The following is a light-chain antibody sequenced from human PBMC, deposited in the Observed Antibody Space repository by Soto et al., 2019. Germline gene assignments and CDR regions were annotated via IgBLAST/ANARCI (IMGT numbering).Light chain of an antibody. V-gene: IGKV3-20*01. Sequence: DIVLTQSPGTLYLSPGERAILSCGAGQSVSSTSLAWYQQRPGQAPRLLIYHVSSRANGIPDRFSGSGSGTDFTLTLSTLEPEDFAVYYCQQYGTSSLTFGGGTRVEI. CDR2: HVS. J-gene: IGKJ4*01. CDR3: QQYGTSSLT. CDR1: QSVSSTS.